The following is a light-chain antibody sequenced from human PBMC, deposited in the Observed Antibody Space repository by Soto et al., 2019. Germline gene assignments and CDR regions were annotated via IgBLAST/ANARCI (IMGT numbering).Light chain of an antibody. CDR1: QSINNW. J-gene: IGKJ1*01. V-gene: IGKV1-5*01. CDR2: GAS. Sequence: DIQITQSPLTLSASIGDRVTITCRASQSINNWLAWYQQKPGKPPKLLLYGASSRDSGVPPRFSGSGSGTEFTLTISSLQPDDFATYYCQQYNRYSGMFGQGTKVDI. CDR3: QQYNRYSGM.